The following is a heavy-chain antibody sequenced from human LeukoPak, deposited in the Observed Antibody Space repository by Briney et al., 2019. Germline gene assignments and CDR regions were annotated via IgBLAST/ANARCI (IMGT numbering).Heavy chain of an antibody. Sequence: GSLRLSCAASGFTFSSYWMSWVRQAPGKGLEWVANIKQDGSEKYYVDSVKGRFTISRDNAKNSLYLQMNSLRVEDTALYYCARKGLGGELGGFDYWGQGTLVTVSS. CDR1: GFTFSSYW. CDR2: IKQDGSEK. J-gene: IGHJ4*02. V-gene: IGHV3-7*03. CDR3: ARKGLGGELGGFDY. D-gene: IGHD1-26*01.